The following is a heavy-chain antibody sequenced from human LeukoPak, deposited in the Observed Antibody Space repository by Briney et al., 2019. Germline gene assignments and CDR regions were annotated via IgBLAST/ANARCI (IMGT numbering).Heavy chain of an antibody. V-gene: IGHV1-18*01. CDR2: ISAYNGNT. J-gene: IGHJ4*02. D-gene: IGHD1-1*01. CDR1: GYTFTSYG. Sequence: GASVTVSCKASGYTFTSYGISWVRQAPGQGLEWMGWISAYNGNTNYAQKLQGRVTMTTDTSTSTAYMELRSLRTDDTAVYYCARVSTGTSFDYWGQGTPVTVSS. CDR3: ARVSTGTSFDY.